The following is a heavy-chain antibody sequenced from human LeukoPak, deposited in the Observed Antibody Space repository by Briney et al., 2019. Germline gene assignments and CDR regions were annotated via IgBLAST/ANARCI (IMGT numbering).Heavy chain of an antibody. J-gene: IGHJ2*01. CDR3: ARPPGLGSDWYGSWYFDL. Sequence: SETLSLTCAVSGGSISSSNWWSWVRQPPGKGLEWIGEIYDSGSTNYNPSLKSRVTVSVDKSKNQFSLKLSSVTAADTAVYYCARPPGLGSDWYGSWYFDLWGRGTLVTVSS. D-gene: IGHD6-19*01. V-gene: IGHV4-4*02. CDR2: IYDSGST. CDR1: GGSISSSNW.